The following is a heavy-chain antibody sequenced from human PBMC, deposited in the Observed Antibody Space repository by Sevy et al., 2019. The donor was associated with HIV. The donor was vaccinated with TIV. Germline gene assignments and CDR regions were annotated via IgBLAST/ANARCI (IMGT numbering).Heavy chain of an antibody. CDR1: GGSISSYY. CDR3: ARHGTAYYYYYMDV. J-gene: IGHJ6*03. V-gene: IGHV4-59*08. D-gene: IGHD1-26*01. CDR2: IYYSGST. Sequence: SETLSLTCTVSGGSISSYYWSWIRQPPGKGLEWIGYIYYSGSTNYNPSLKSRVTISVDTSKNQFSLKLSSVTAADTAVYYWARHGTAYYYYYMDVWGKGTTVTVSS.